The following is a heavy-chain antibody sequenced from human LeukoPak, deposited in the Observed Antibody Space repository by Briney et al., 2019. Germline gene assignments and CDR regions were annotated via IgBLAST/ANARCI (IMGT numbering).Heavy chain of an antibody. CDR3: ARIRGGSYDGNYYYYYMDV. V-gene: IGHV4-39*07. D-gene: IGHD1-26*01. J-gene: IGHJ6*03. CDR1: GGSISSSSYY. CDR2: IYYSGST. Sequence: PSETLSLTCTVSGGSISSSSYYWGWIRQPPGKGLEWIGSIYYSGSTYYNPSLKSRVTISVDTSKNQFSLKLSSVTAADTAVYYCARIRGGSYDGNYYYYYMDVWGKGTTVTISS.